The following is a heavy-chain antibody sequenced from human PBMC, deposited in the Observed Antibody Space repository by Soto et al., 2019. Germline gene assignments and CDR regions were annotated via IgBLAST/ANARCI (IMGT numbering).Heavy chain of an antibody. D-gene: IGHD6-6*01. J-gene: IGHJ6*02. CDR3: ARDPGSSSTGAYYYYGMDV. CDR2: IYYSVST. Sequence: NPSDTLSRTCIVPGGSISSGHYYWSWIRQPPGKGLEWIGYIYYSVSTYYNPSLKSRVTISVDTSKNQFSLKLSSVTAADTAVYYCARDPGSSSTGAYYYYGMDVWGQGTTVTVSS. V-gene: IGHV4-30-4*02. CDR1: GGSISSGHYY.